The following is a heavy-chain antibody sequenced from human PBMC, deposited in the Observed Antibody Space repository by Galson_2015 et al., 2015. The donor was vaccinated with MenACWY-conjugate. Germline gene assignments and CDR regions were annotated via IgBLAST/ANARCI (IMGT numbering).Heavy chain of an antibody. CDR3: ARDFLDDWGEPNLDHCSGGSCYPGTNWFDP. CDR1: GFTFSSYS. J-gene: IGHJ5*02. V-gene: IGHV3-21*01. D-gene: IGHD2-15*01. Sequence: SLRLSCAASGFTFSSYSMNWVRQAPGKGLEWVSSISSSSSYIYYADSVKGRFTISRDNAKNSLYLQMNSLRAEDTAVYYCARDFLDDWGEPNLDHCSGGSCYPGTNWFDPWGQGTLVTVSS. CDR2: ISSSSSYI.